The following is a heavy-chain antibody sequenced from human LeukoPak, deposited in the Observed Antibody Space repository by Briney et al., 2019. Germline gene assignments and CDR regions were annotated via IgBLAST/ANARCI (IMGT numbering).Heavy chain of an antibody. D-gene: IGHD3-10*01. CDR3: AKDPSSDSGSPHDY. Sequence: PGGSLRLSCVASRFTFSTYNMNWVRQAPGKGLEWVSSIDSSGTYIYYTDSVQGRFTISRDNVKNSLYLQMSSLRADDTAVYYCAKDPSSDSGSPHDYWGQGTLVTVSS. CDR2: IDSSGTYI. CDR1: RFTFSTYN. J-gene: IGHJ4*02. V-gene: IGHV3-21*01.